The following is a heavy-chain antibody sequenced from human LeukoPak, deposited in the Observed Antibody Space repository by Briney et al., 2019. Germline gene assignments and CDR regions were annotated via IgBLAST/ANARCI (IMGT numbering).Heavy chain of an antibody. J-gene: IGHJ4*02. CDR3: ARIGPILGAAWVDY. CDR1: GYSISSNHW. D-gene: IGHD3-3*02. V-gene: IGHV4-28*01. Sequence: SDTLSLTCAVSGYSISSNHWWGWIRQPPGKGLEWIGYIFYAGSTYYNPSLKSRVTMSVDTSKNQFSLRLSSVTAVDTAIYYCARIGPILGAAWVDYWGQGTLVSVSS. CDR2: IFYAGST.